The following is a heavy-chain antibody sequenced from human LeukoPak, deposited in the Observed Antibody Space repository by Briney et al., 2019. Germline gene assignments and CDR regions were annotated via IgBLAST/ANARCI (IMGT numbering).Heavy chain of an antibody. D-gene: IGHD3-16*01. CDR2: INHSGST. V-gene: IGHV4-34*01. CDR1: GGSFSGYY. J-gene: IGHJ5*02. Sequence: SETLSLTCAVYGGSFSGYYWSWIRQPPGKGLEWIGEINHSGSTNYNPSLKSRVTISVDTSKNQFSLKLSSVTAADTAVYYCARFMIDWFDPWGQGSLVTVSS. CDR3: ARFMIDWFDP.